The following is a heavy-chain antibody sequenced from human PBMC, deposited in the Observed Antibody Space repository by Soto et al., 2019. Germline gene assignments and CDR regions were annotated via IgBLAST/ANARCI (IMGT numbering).Heavy chain of an antibody. Sequence: VSCNASGYTFTSYYIHWVRQAPGQGLEWMGIINPSGGSTSYAQKFQGRVTMTRDTSTSTVYMELSSLRSEDTAVYYCARGILGGRSYWGQGTLVTGSS. J-gene: IGHJ4*02. V-gene: IGHV1-46*01. D-gene: IGHD1-26*01. CDR2: INPSGGST. CDR1: GYTFTSYY. CDR3: ARGILGGRSY.